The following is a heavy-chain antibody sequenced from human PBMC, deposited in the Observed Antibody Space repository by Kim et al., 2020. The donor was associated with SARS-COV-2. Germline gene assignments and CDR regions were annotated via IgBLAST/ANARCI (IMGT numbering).Heavy chain of an antibody. J-gene: IGHJ4*02. CDR2: ISSSGYAI. CDR3: ARSPRGYSHAFDY. V-gene: IGHV3-11*01. Sequence: GGSLRLSCAASGFSFDDYFMSWIRQAPGKGLEWVSYISSSGYAIYYADSVKGRFTISRDNAKNSLYLQMNSLRAEDTAVYYCARSPRGYSHAFDYWGQGTLVTV. CDR1: GFSFDDYF. D-gene: IGHD5-18*01.